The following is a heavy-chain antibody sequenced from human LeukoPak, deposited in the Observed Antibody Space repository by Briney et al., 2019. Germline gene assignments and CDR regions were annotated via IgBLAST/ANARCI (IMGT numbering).Heavy chain of an antibody. D-gene: IGHD4-11*01. Sequence: PGGSLRLSCAASGFTFSSYSMNWVRQAPGKGLEWVSSISSSSSYIYYADSVKGRFTISRDNAKNSLYLQMNSLRAEDTAVYYCARFHDYSNYWFDPWGQGTLVTVSS. CDR3: ARFHDYSNYWFDP. CDR2: ISSSSSYI. J-gene: IGHJ5*02. V-gene: IGHV3-21*01. CDR1: GFTFSSYS.